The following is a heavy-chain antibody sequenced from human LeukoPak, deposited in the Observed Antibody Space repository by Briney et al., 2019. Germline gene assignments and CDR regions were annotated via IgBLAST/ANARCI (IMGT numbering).Heavy chain of an antibody. CDR3: ARDTRSDYGGNPYYFDY. Sequence: SETLSLTCTVSGCSISSSSYYWGWIRQPPGKGLEWIVSIYYSLSTYYNPSLKSRVTLSVDTSKNQFSMKLSSVTAADTAVYYCARDTRSDYGGNPYYFDYWGQGTLVTVSS. CDR1: GCSISSSSYY. D-gene: IGHD4-17*01. CDR2: IYYSLST. V-gene: IGHV4-39*02. J-gene: IGHJ4*02.